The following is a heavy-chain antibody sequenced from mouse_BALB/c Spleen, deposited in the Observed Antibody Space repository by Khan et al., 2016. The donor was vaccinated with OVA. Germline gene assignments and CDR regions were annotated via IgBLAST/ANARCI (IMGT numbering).Heavy chain of an antibody. CDR2: IWSGGST. D-gene: IGHD2-4*01. CDR1: GFSLTSYG. V-gene: IGHV2-2*02. Sequence: VELVESGPGLVQPSQSLSITCTVSGFSLTSYGVHWVRQSPGKGLEWLGVIWSGGSTDYNAAFISRLSISKDNSKSQVFFKMKSLQANDTALYYGARTYDYDEGLAYWGQGTLVTVSA. CDR3: ARTYDYDEGLAY. J-gene: IGHJ3*01.